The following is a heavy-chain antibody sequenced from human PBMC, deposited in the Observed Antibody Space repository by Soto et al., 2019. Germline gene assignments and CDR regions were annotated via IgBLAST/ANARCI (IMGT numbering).Heavy chain of an antibody. V-gene: IGHV4-31*03. CDR3: ARGSSTSCLDY. J-gene: IGHJ4*02. D-gene: IGHD2-2*01. CDR1: GGSISSGGYY. CDR2: IYYSGST. Sequence: PSETLSLTCTVSGGSISSGGYYWSWIRQHPGKGLEWIGYIYYSGSTYYNPSLKSRVTISVDTSKNQLSLKLSSVTAADTAVYYCARGSSTSCLDYWGQGTLVTVSS.